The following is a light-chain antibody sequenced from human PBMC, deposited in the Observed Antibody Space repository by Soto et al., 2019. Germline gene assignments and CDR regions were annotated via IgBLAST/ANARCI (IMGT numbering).Light chain of an antibody. CDR3: QHSYSTPALT. V-gene: IGKV1-39*01. Sequence: DIQMTQSPSSLSASVGERVTITCRASQSISSYLNWYQQKPGKAPKLLIYAASSLQSGVPLRFSGSGSGTDFTLTISSLQPKDFATYYCQHSYSTPALTFGGGTKVKIK. CDR2: AAS. CDR1: QSISSY. J-gene: IGKJ4*01.